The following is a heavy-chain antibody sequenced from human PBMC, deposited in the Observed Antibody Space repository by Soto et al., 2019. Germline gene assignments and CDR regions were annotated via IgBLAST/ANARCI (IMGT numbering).Heavy chain of an antibody. CDR2: INSDGSGA. CDR3: ARVPYGIVVAGTQETLYGMEV. D-gene: IGHD6-19*01. CDR1: GFTFSSYW. Sequence: GGSLRLSCAASGFTFSSYWMHWVRQAPGKGLVCVSRINSDGSGASYADSVKGRFTISRDNAKNTLYLQMNSLRAEDTAVYYRARVPYGIVVAGTQETLYGMEVWGKGTKVTVSS. V-gene: IGHV3-74*01. J-gene: IGHJ6*04.